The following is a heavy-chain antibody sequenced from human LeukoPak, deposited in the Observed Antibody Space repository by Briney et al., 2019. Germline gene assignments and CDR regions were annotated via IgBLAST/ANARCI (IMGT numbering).Heavy chain of an antibody. Sequence: GGSLRLSCAASGFAFRSHSMNWVRQAPGKGLEWVSSISSSSSYIYYADSVKGRFTISRDNAKNSLYLQMNSLRAEDTAVYYCARPMITFGGVILYWGQGTLVTVSS. CDR1: GFAFRSHS. D-gene: IGHD3-16*02. V-gene: IGHV3-21*01. CDR3: ARPMITFGGVILY. CDR2: ISSSSSYI. J-gene: IGHJ4*02.